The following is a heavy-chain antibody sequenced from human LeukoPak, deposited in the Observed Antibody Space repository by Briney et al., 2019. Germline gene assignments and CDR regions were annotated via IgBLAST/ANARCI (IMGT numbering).Heavy chain of an antibody. CDR1: GFTFSSYW. Sequence: GGSLRLSCTASGFTFSSYWMSWVRQAPGKGLEWVAVISYDGSNKYYADSVKGRFTISRDNSKNTLYLQMNSLRAEDTAVYYCARDPLVGATPFDYWGQGTLVTVSS. J-gene: IGHJ4*02. CDR3: ARDPLVGATPFDY. V-gene: IGHV3-30-3*01. CDR2: ISYDGSNK. D-gene: IGHD1-26*01.